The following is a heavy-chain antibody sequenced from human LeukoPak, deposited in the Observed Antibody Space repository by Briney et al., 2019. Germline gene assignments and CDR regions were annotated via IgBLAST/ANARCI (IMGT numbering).Heavy chain of an antibody. V-gene: IGHV3-9*01. D-gene: IGHD3-22*01. J-gene: IGHJ4*02. CDR1: GFTFDDYA. CDR3: AKDILDYYDSSGPFDY. CDR2: ISWNSGSI. Sequence: GGSLRLSCAASGFTFDDYAMHWVRQAPGKGLEWVSGISWNSGSIGYADSVKGRFTIFIGNAKNSLYLQMNSLRAEDTALYYCAKDILDYYDSSGPFDYWGQGTLVTVSS.